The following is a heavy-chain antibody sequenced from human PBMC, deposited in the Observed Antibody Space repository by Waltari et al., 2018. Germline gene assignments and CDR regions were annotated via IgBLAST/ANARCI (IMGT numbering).Heavy chain of an antibody. CDR3: ARAPGFDGGYYYYYGMDV. CDR1: GGSFSGYY. Sequence: QVQLQQWGAGLLKPSETLSLTCAVYGGSFSGYYWSWIRQPPGKGLEWIGEINHSGSTNYNPSLKSRVTISVDTSKNQFSLKLSSVTAADTAVYYCARAPGFDGGYYYYYGMDVWGQGTTVTVSS. V-gene: IGHV4-34*01. D-gene: IGHD3-9*01. J-gene: IGHJ6*02. CDR2: INHSGST.